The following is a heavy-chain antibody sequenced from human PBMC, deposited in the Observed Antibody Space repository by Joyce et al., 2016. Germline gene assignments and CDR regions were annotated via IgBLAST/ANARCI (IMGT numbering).Heavy chain of an antibody. CDR1: GYSFIGYA. CDR3: ASSGSSYYVWLDP. CDR2: INWANGDT. J-gene: IGHJ5*02. D-gene: IGHD6-13*01. V-gene: IGHV1-3*01. Sequence: QVHLVQSGAEVKKPGASVKVSCKASGYSFIGYAMHWVRQAPGQSLEWMGRINWANGDTKYSQRFQDRVTLTKDTSASTAFMELRSLKSEDTAIYYCASSGSSYYVWLDPWGQGTLVAVSS.